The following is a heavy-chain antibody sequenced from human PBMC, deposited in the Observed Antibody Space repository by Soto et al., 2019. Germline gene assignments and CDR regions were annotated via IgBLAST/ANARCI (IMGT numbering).Heavy chain of an antibody. CDR3: AKDPVHSIAVAGSDY. D-gene: IGHD6-19*01. J-gene: IGHJ4*02. V-gene: IGHV3-23*01. CDR1: GITFSSYA. Sequence: EVQLLESGGGLIQPGGSLRLSCAASGITFSSYAMSWVRQAPGKGREWVSAISGSGVSTYYADSVKGRFTISRDNSKNTLYRQMHSLRAEDTAVYYCAKDPVHSIAVAGSDYWGQGTLVTVSS. CDR2: ISGSGVST.